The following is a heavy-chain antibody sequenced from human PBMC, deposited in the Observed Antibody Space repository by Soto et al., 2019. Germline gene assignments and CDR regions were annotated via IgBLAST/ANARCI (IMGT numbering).Heavy chain of an antibody. D-gene: IGHD6-6*01. Sequence: QVQLVQSGAEVKKPGSSAKGSCKASGGTFSSYAISWVRQAPGQGLEWMGGIIPIFGTASYAQKFQCRVTITADESTSTAYMELSSLRSGDTAVYYCARAPRGSSFWFDPWGQGTLVTVSS. J-gene: IGHJ5*02. CDR1: GGTFSSYA. V-gene: IGHV1-69*01. CDR2: IIPIFGTA. CDR3: ARAPRGSSFWFDP.